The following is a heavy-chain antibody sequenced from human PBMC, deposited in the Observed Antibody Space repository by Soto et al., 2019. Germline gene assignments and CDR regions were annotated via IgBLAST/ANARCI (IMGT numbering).Heavy chain of an antibody. J-gene: IGHJ5*02. CDR3: ARLRPMVREYAVWWFDP. CDR1: GGSISSYY. V-gene: IGHV4-59*08. D-gene: IGHD3-10*01. Sequence: SETLSLTSTVSGGSISSYYWSWIRQPPGKGLEWIGYIYYSGSTNYNPSLKSRVTISVDTSKNQFSLKLSSVTAADTAVYYCARLRPMVREYAVWWFDPWGQGTLVTVSS. CDR2: IYYSGST.